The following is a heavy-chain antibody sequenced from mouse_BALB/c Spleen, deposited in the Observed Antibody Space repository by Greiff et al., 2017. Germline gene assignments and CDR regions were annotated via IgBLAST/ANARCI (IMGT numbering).Heavy chain of an antibody. CDR2: INPSTGYT. J-gene: IGHJ1*01. V-gene: IGHV1-7*01. CDR3: ARLERYDGVWGFDV. D-gene: IGHD2-14*01. CDR1: GYTFTSYW. Sequence: QVQLQQSGAELAKPGASVKMSCKASGYTFTSYWMHWVKQRPGQGLEWIGYINPSTGYTEYNQKFKDKATLTADKSSSTAYMQLSSLTSEDSAVYYCARLERYDGVWGFDVWGAGTTVTVSS.